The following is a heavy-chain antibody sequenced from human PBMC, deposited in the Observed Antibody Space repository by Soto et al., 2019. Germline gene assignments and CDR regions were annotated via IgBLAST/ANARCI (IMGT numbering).Heavy chain of an antibody. Sequence: QVQLVQSGAEVKKPGSSVKVSCKASGGTFSSYAISWVRQAPGQGLEWMGGIIPIFGTANYAQKFQGRVTITADDSTSTAYMELSSLRSEDTAVYYCARAARDIVVVVAATNNWFDPWGQGTLVTVSS. CDR2: IIPIFGTA. J-gene: IGHJ5*02. CDR1: GGTFSSYA. V-gene: IGHV1-69*01. CDR3: ARAARDIVVVVAATNNWFDP. D-gene: IGHD2-15*01.